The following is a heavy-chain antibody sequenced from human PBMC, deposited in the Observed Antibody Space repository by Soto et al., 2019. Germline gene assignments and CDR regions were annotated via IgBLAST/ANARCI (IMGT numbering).Heavy chain of an antibody. CDR2: IYDSGST. CDR3: ACYSGYDLARGWFDP. Sequence: QLQLQESGPGLVKPSETLSLTCTVSGGSISSSSYYWVWIRQPPGKGLEWIGSIYDSGSTYYNQPRKSRVTLSVATSKHHFSLLLSSVPAADAAVYYCACYSGYDLARGWFDPWGQGTLVSVSS. CDR1: GGSISSSSYY. V-gene: IGHV4-39*01. J-gene: IGHJ5*02. D-gene: IGHD5-12*01.